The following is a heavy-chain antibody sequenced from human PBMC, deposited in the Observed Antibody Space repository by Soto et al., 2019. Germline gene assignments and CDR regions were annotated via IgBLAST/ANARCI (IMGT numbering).Heavy chain of an antibody. J-gene: IGHJ6*02. CDR3: AVGGNYLSLDV. V-gene: IGHV1-46*01. D-gene: IGHD4-4*01. CDR2: INPDGGGT. Sequence: QVQLVQSGAEVKKPGASAKVSCKASGYAFTSYYMHWVRLAPGQGLEWMGIINPDGGGTSYAQKFQGRVIMTRDTSTSTVFMDMSSLRSEDTAVYYCAVGGNYLSLDVWGQGTTVTVSS. CDR1: GYAFTSYY.